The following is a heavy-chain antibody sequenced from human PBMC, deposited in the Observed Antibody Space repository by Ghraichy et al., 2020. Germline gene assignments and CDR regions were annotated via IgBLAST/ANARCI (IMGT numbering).Heavy chain of an antibody. CDR1: GGSISSGGYY. Sequence: SETLSLTCTVSGGSISSGGYYWSWIRQHPGKGLEWIGYIYYSGSTYYNPSLKSRVTISVDTSKNQFSLKLSSVTAADTAVYYCARVGIANQVSGEISDAFDIWGQGTMVTVSS. CDR3: ARVGIANQVSGEISDAFDI. J-gene: IGHJ3*02. D-gene: IGHD6-13*01. V-gene: IGHV4-31*03. CDR2: IYYSGST.